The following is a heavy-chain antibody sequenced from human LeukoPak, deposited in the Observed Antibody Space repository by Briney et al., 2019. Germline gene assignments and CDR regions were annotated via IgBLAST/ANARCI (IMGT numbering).Heavy chain of an antibody. D-gene: IGHD3-10*01. V-gene: IGHV3-11*01. J-gene: IGHJ4*02. Sequence: PGGSLRLSCAASGFTFSAYSLSWIRQAPGKGLEWVSYISSSGDSIYYAGSVKGRFTISRDNAKNSLYLQMNSLRVEDTAVYYCARVNGWFGEYHFDFWGQGTLVTVSS. CDR3: ARVNGWFGEYHFDF. CDR1: GFTFSAYS. CDR2: ISSSGDSI.